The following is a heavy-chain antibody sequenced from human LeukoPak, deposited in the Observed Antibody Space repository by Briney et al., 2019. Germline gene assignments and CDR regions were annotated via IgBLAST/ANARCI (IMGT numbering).Heavy chain of an antibody. D-gene: IGHD6-25*01. CDR2: IYYSGST. Sequence: SETLSLTCTVSGGSISSYYWSWIRQPPGKGLEWIGYIYYSGSTNYNPSLKSRVTISVDTSKNQFSLKLSSVTAADTAVYYCARVYAAAGYFDLWGRGTLVTVSS. J-gene: IGHJ2*01. V-gene: IGHV4-59*01. CDR1: GGSISSYY. CDR3: ARVYAAAGYFDL.